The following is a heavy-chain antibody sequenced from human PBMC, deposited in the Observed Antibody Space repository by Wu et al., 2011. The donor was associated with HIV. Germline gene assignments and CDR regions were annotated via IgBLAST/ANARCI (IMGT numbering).Heavy chain of an antibody. CDR1: GGTVSSFA. CDR2: IIPILGTT. D-gene: IGHD4-23*01. J-gene: IGHJ4*02. Sequence: QVQLVQSGAEVKKPGSSVKVSCKASGGTVSSFAVSWVRQAPGQGLEWMGRIIPILGTTNYARNFQGRVTITADKSTMTAYLELSGLTSEDTAVYYCVRDLGGNEECWGQGTLVTVSS. V-gene: IGHV1-69*04. CDR3: VRDLGGNEEC.